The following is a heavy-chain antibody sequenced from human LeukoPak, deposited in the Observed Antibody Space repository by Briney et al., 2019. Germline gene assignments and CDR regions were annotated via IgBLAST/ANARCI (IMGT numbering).Heavy chain of an antibody. V-gene: IGHV4-59*01. CDR2: IYYSGST. CDR1: GGSISSYY. J-gene: IGHJ3*02. Sequence: SETLSLTCTVSGGSISSYYWSWNRQPPGKGLEWIGYIYYSGSTNYNPSLKSRVTISVDTSKNQFSLKLSSVTAADTAVYYCARDPYSGSYYRWAFDIWGQGTMVTVSS. CDR3: ARDPYSGSYYRWAFDI. D-gene: IGHD1-26*01.